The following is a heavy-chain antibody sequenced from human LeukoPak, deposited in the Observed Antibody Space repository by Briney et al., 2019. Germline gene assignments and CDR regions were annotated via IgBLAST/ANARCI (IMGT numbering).Heavy chain of an antibody. Sequence: PGGSLRLSCAASGFTVSTNYMSWVRQTPGKGLEWVSVLYASGSAYYADSVKGRFTISRDNSKNTLYLQMNSLRAEDTAVYYCARVIAAPGIDYFGYWGQGTLVTVSS. V-gene: IGHV3-53*01. J-gene: IGHJ4*02. CDR3: ARVIAAPGIDYFGY. CDR2: LYASGSA. D-gene: IGHD6-13*01. CDR1: GFTVSTNY.